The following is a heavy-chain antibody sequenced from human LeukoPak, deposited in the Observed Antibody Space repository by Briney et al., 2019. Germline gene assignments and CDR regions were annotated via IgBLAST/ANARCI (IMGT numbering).Heavy chain of an antibody. Sequence: SETLSLTCTVSGGSISSYYWSWIRQPPGKGLEWIGYIYYSESTNYNPSLKSRVTISVDTSKNQFSLKLSSVTAADTAVYYCARVGDYYDFWSGYPYYFDYWGQGTLVTVSS. J-gene: IGHJ4*02. CDR1: GGSISSYY. V-gene: IGHV4-59*01. CDR2: IYYSEST. D-gene: IGHD3-3*01. CDR3: ARVGDYYDFWSGYPYYFDY.